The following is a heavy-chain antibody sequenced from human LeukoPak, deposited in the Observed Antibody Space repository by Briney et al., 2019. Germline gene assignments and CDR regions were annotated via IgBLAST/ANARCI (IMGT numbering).Heavy chain of an antibody. Sequence: GGSLRLSCAASGFTFSRYWMSWVRQAPGKGLEWVANIKEDGSEKYYVDSVKGRFTISRDNAKNSLYLQMSSLRAEDTAVYYCARDGADFWSGLSQFDHWGQGTLVTVSS. D-gene: IGHD3-3*01. J-gene: IGHJ4*02. CDR2: IKEDGSEK. CDR3: ARDGADFWSGLSQFDH. V-gene: IGHV3-7*01. CDR1: GFTFSRYW.